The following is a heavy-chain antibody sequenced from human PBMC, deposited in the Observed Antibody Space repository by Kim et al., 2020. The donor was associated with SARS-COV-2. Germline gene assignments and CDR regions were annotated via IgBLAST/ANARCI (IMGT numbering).Heavy chain of an antibody. Sequence: SQTLSLTCAISGDSVSSNNAAWNWIRQSPSRGLEWLGRTYYRSKWFNDYALSVKSRITINPDTSKNHFSLQLSSVTPEDTAVYYCANGGCGLGGMNVWGQGTTVTVSS. V-gene: IGHV6-1*01. CDR1: GDSVSSNNAA. D-gene: IGHD3-16*01. CDR3: ANGGCGLGGMNV. J-gene: IGHJ6*02. CDR2: TYYRSKWFN.